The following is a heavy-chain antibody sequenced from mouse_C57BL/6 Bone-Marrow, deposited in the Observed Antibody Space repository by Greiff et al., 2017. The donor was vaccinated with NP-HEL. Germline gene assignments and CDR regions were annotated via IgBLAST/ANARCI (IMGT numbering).Heavy chain of an antibody. CDR2: IFPGSGSP. CDR1: GSTFPSYW. D-gene: IGHD1-1*01. Sequence: VQLQQPGAELGKPGASVKMSCKASGSTFPSYWITGVKQSPGQGLGWIGDIFPGSGSPNYNEKFKSKATRTVDTSSSTAYMQLSSLTSEDSAVYYCARERRDYYGSSYAYWGQGTTLTVSS. J-gene: IGHJ2*01. V-gene: IGHV1-55*01. CDR3: ARERRDYYGSSYAY.